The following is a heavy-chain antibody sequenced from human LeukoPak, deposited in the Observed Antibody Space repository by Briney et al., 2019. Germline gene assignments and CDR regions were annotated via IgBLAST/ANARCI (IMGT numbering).Heavy chain of an antibody. V-gene: IGHV3-23*01. D-gene: IGHD5-18*01. Sequence: GGSLRLSCAASSFAFSTYAMTWVRQAPGKGLEWVSAISGSGSSTYYADSVKGRFTISRDNSKNTLYLQMNSLRAEDTAVYYCAKGVDTAMVTLFDYWGQGTLVTVSS. CDR3: AKGVDTAMVTLFDY. J-gene: IGHJ4*02. CDR1: SFAFSTYA. CDR2: ISGSGSST.